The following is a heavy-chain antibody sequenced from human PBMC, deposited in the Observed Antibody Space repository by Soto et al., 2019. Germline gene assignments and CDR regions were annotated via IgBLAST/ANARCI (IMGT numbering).Heavy chain of an antibody. CDR2: ISGSGGNT. CDR1: GFTFSSYA. J-gene: IGHJ4*02. D-gene: IGHD6-13*01. CDR3: AKGLSIAAAGMGFDY. Sequence: GSLRLSCAASGFTFSSYAMSWVRQAPGKGLEWVSLISGSGGNTYYADSVKGRFTVSRDNFKNRLYLQMNSLRAEDTAIYYCAKGLSIAAAGMGFDYWGQGTLVTVS. V-gene: IGHV3-23*01.